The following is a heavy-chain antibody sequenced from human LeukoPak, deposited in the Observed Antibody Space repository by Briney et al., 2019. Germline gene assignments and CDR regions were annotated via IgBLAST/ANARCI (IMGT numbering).Heavy chain of an antibody. CDR1: GGSISSYY. J-gene: IGHJ6*03. Sequence: PSETLSLTCTVSGGSISSYYWSWIRQPAGKGLEWIGRIYTSGSTNYNPSLKSRVTMSVDTSKNQFSLKLSSVTAADTAVYYCARDHLYYDFWSGYYTSPVGYYYMDVWGKGTTVTVSS. CDR2: IYTSGST. CDR3: ARDHLYYDFWSGYYTSPVGYYYMDV. V-gene: IGHV4-4*07. D-gene: IGHD3-3*01.